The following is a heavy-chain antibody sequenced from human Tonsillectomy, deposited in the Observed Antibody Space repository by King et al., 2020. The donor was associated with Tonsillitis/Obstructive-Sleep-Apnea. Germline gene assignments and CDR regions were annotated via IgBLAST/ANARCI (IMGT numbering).Heavy chain of an antibody. J-gene: IGHJ4*02. CDR2: IYYNEDT. CDR3: ARGRIVYCTDGVCLSYFDH. CDR1: GGSMRTTSYY. Sequence: LQLQESGPGLVKPSETLSLTCTVSGGSMRTTSYYWAWIRQPPGEGLERIGTIYYNEDTYYSPSLKSRVAISVDTSKSQFSLRLTSMTAADTAVYYCARGRIVYCTDGVCLSYFDHWGQGSLVTVSS. V-gene: IGHV4-39*07. D-gene: IGHD2-8*01.